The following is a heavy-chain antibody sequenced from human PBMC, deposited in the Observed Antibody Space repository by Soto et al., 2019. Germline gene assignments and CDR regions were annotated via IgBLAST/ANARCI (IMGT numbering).Heavy chain of an antibody. D-gene: IGHD2-21*02. Sequence: ASVKVSCKASGYTFTGYYMHWVRQAPGQGLEWMGWINPNSGGTNYAQKFQGRVTMTRDTSISTAYMELSRLRSDDTAVYYCARGAYCGGDCYTHNFLNWLDPWGQGTLVTVSS. CDR1: GYTFTGYY. CDR2: INPNSGGT. CDR3: ARGAYCGGDCYTHNFLNWLDP. J-gene: IGHJ5*02. V-gene: IGHV1-2*02.